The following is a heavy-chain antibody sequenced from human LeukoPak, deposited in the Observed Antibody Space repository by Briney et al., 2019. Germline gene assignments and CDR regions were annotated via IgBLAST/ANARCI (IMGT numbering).Heavy chain of an antibody. CDR3: ARDFDSGLSITMVRGVIYDY. CDR2: ISAYNGNT. Sequence: ASVKVSCKASGYTFTSYGISWVRQAPGQGLEWMGWISAYNGNTNYAQKLQGRVTMTTDTSTSTAYMELRSLRSDDPAVYYCARDFDSGLSITMVRGVIYDYWGQGTMVTVSS. CDR1: GYTFTSYG. D-gene: IGHD3-10*01. J-gene: IGHJ4*02. V-gene: IGHV1-18*04.